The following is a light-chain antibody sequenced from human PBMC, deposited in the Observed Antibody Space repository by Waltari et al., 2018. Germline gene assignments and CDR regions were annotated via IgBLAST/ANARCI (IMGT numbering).Light chain of an antibody. CDR2: DDY. CDR1: SSNIGSYS. Sequence: QSVLTQPPSVSAAPGQKVTISCSGSSSNIGSYSVSWYQQLPGTAPKLLIYDDYKRPSGIPDRFSGSKSGTSATLGITGLQTGDEAEYICGTWDNNLSPGGVFGGGTKLTVL. CDR3: GTWDNNLSPGGV. J-gene: IGLJ3*02. V-gene: IGLV1-51*01.